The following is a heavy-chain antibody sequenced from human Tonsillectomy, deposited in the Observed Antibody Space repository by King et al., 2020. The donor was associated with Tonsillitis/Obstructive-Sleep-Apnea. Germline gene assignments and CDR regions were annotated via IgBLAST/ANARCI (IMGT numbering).Heavy chain of an antibody. CDR2: ISYDGSNK. Sequence: VQLVESGGGVVQPGRSLRLSCAASGFTFSSYAMHWVRQAPGKGLEWVAVISYDGSNKYYADSVKGRFTISRDNSKNTLYLQMNSLRAEDTAVYYCARGTYDFWSGYYPTAYFDYWGQGTLVTVSS. CDR1: GFTFSSYA. V-gene: IGHV3-30*04. J-gene: IGHJ4*02. CDR3: ARGTYDFWSGYYPTAYFDY. D-gene: IGHD3-3*01.